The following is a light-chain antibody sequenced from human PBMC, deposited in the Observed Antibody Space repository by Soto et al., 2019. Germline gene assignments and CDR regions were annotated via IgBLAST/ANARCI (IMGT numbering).Light chain of an antibody. Sequence: DIQMTQSPSTLSGSVGDRVTITCRASQTIRSWLAWYQQKPGKAPKLLIYKASTLKSGVPSRFSGSGSGTEFTLTISSLQPDDFATYYCQHYNSYPEAFGQGTKVELK. CDR3: QHYNSYPEA. V-gene: IGKV1-5*03. CDR2: KAS. CDR1: QTIRSW. J-gene: IGKJ1*01.